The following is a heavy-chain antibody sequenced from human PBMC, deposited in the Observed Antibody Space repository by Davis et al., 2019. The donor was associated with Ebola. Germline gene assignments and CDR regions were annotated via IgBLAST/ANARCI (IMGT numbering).Heavy chain of an antibody. J-gene: IGHJ6*02. CDR3: ARIAAAGKDYYYYGMDV. Sequence: SVKVSCKASGGTFSSYAISWMRQAPGQGLEWMGGIIPIFGTANYAQKFQGRVTITADKSTSTAYMELSSLRSEDTAVYYCARIAAAGKDYYYYGMDVWGQGTTVTVSS. D-gene: IGHD6-13*01. CDR1: GGTFSSYA. V-gene: IGHV1-69*06. CDR2: IIPIFGTA.